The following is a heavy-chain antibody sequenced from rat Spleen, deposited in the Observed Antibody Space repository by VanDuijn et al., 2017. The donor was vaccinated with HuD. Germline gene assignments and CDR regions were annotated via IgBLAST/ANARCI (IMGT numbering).Heavy chain of an antibody. J-gene: IGHJ2*01. CDR1: GFSLISNG. CDR2: ISSGGST. CDR3: ARDGGSYYFDY. Sequence: QVQLKESGPGLVQPSQTLSLTCTVSGFSLISNGVSWVRQPPGKGLEWIAAISSGGSTYFNSVLKSRLSISRDTSKSQVFLKMNSLQTEDTATYYCARDGGSYYFDYWGQGVMVTVSS. D-gene: IGHD1-11*01. V-gene: IGHV2S12*01.